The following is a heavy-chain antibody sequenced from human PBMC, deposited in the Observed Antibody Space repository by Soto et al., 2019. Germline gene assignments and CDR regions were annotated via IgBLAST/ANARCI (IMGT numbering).Heavy chain of an antibody. D-gene: IGHD2-15*01. CDR2: IYYSWST. V-gene: IGHV4-31*03. CDR1: GGSISSGGYY. CDR3: ARTPYCSGGSCYYYYYMDV. Sequence: QVQLQESGPGLVKPSQTLSLTCTVSGGSISSGGYYWSWIRQHPGKGLEWIGYIYYSWSTYYNPSLKSRVTISVDTSKNQFSLKLSSVTAADTAVYYCARTPYCSGGSCYYYYYMDVWGKGTTVTVSS. J-gene: IGHJ6*03.